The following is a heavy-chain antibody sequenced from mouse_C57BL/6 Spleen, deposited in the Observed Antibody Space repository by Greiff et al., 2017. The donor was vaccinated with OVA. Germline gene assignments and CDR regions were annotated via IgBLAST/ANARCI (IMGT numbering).Heavy chain of an antibody. J-gene: IGHJ1*03. D-gene: IGHD1-1*01. CDR1: GYSFTDYN. CDR2: INPNYGTT. V-gene: IGHV1-39*01. Sequence: EVKLMESGPELVKPGASVKISCKASGYSFTDYNMNWVKQSNGKSLEWIGVINPNYGTTSYNQKFKGKATLTVDQSSSTAYMQLNSLTSEESAGYYCAREGITTVVRYFDGWGTGTTVTVSS. CDR3: AREGITTVVRYFDG.